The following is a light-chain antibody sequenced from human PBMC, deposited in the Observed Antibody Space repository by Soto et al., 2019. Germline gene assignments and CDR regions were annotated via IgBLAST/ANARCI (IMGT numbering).Light chain of an antibody. CDR1: SSDVGGYNY. CDR2: EVS. CDR3: SSYSSVTTLWV. J-gene: IGLJ3*02. V-gene: IGLV2-14*01. Sequence: QSALTQPASVSGSPGQSITISCTGTSSDVGGYNYVSWYQQHPGKAPKLNIYEVSNRPSGVSNRFSGSKSGNTASLTVSGLQAEDEADYYRSSYSSVTTLWVFGGGTKVTVL.